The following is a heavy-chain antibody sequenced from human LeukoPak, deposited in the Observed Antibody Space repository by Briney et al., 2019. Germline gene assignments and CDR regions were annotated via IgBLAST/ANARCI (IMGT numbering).Heavy chain of an antibody. Sequence: PSQTLSLTCTVSGASINTDGHFWTWIRQHPGEGLEWIGYIIYYGSTYYNPSLKSRVIISVDTSKNHFSLKLIAVTAADTAVYYCASPPMVRGIMDYFNYGMDVWGQGTTVTVFS. J-gene: IGHJ6*02. CDR3: ASPPMVRGIMDYFNYGMDV. CDR1: GASINTDGHF. CDR2: IIYYGST. V-gene: IGHV4-31*03. D-gene: IGHD3-10*01.